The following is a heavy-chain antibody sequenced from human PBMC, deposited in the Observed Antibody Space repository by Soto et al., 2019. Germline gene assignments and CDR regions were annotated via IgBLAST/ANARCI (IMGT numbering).Heavy chain of an antibody. CDR3: ARVASHIVVVIATPYYYMDV. V-gene: IGHV1-8*01. J-gene: IGHJ6*03. CDR1: GYTFTSYD. Sequence: ASVKVYCKASGYTFTSYDINWVRQATGQGLEWMGWMNPNSGNTGYAQKFQGRVTMTRNTSISTAYMELSSLRSEDTAVYYCARVASHIVVVIATPYYYMDVWGKGTTVTVSS. CDR2: MNPNSGNT. D-gene: IGHD2-21*01.